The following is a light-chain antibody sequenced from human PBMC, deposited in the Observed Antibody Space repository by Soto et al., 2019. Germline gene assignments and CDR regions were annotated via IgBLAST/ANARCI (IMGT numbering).Light chain of an antibody. Sequence: DLPMTQSPSSLSASVGDRVTITCQASQDISNYLNWYQQKPGKAPKLLIYDASNLETGVPSRFSGSGSGTDFTFTISSLQPEDIATYYCQQYDNLLPMYTFGQGTKLEIK. CDR2: DAS. J-gene: IGKJ2*01. CDR1: QDISNY. CDR3: QQYDNLLPMYT. V-gene: IGKV1-33*01.